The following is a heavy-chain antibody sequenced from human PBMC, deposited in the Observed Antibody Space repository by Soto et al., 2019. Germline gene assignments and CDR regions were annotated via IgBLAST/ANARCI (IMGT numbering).Heavy chain of an antibody. CDR3: AADFYDILTGTNYFDP. D-gene: IGHD3-9*01. J-gene: IGHJ5*02. CDR1: GFTFTSSA. Sequence: SVKVSCKASGFTFTSSAVQWVRQARGQRLEWIGWIVVGSGNTNYAQKFQERVTITRDMSTSTAYMELSSLRSEDTAVYYCAADFYDILTGTNYFDPWGQGTLVTVSS. CDR2: IVVGSGNT. V-gene: IGHV1-58*01.